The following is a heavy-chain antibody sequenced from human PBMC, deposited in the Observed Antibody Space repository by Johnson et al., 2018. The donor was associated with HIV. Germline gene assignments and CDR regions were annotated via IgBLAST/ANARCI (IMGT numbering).Heavy chain of an antibody. CDR2: VSSGGTS. D-gene: IGHD1-26*01. CDR1: GFTVSSNY. J-gene: IGHJ3*02. Sequence: EVQLVESGGGVVQPGRSLRLSCAASGFTVSSNYMSWVRQAPGKGLEWVSVVSSGGTSYYADSVRGRFTVSRDNSKNTLYLQMNSLRAEDTAVYYCAKGMGELLRIDAFDIWGQGTMVTVSS. CDR3: AKGMGELLRIDAFDI. V-gene: IGHV3-66*02.